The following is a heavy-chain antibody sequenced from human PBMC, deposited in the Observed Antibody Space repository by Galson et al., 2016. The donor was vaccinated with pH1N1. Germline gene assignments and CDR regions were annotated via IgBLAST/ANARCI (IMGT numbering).Heavy chain of an antibody. CDR1: GGTFGSYG. J-gene: IGHJ2*01. CDR2: IIPIFNTV. D-gene: IGHD3-22*01. Sequence: SVKVSCKASGGTFGSYGINWVRQAPGQGLEWMGGIIPIFNTVKYAQNFQGRVTITADESTTAAYMGLSSLRSEDTAVYYCAREDYYDTDLSDWYFDLWGRGTLLTVSS. V-gene: IGHV1-69*13. CDR3: AREDYYDTDLSDWYFDL.